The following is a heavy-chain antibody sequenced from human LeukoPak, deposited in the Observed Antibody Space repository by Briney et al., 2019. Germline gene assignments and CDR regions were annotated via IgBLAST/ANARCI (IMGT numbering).Heavy chain of an antibody. CDR3: AGEDYGGYRFDY. CDR2: ISHSGTI. J-gene: IGHJ4*02. D-gene: IGHD4-23*01. CDR1: GGSITSYF. Sequence: KASETLSLTCNVSGGSITSYFWSWIPQPPGKALEWIAYISHSGTINYNPSLKSRVAISLDASKNQFSLKLRSVTAADTAVYYCAGEDYGGYRFDYWGQAMLVTVSS. V-gene: IGHV4-59*01.